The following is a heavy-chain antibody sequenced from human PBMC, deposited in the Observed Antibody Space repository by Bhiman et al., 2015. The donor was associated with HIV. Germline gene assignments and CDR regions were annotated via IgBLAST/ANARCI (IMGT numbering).Heavy chain of an antibody. CDR2: ITSSSRYI. CDR3: ARDRPYNWNWGNHYYGMDV. CDR1: GFSFSSYA. Sequence: EVQLLESGGGLVQPGGSLRLSCAGSGFSFSSYALSWVRQAPGKGLEWVSSITSSSRYIQYADSVKGRFTISRDNAKNSLYLQMNSLRAEDTAVFYCARDRPYNWNWGNHYYGMDVWGQGTTVTVSS. V-gene: IGHV3-21*03. D-gene: IGHD1-7*01. J-gene: IGHJ6*02.